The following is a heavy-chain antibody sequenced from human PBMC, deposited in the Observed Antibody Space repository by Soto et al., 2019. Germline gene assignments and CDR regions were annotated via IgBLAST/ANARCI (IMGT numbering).Heavy chain of an antibody. V-gene: IGHV3-48*03. D-gene: IGHD3-10*01. CDR3: ARGFGRFID. Sequence: EVQLLESGGGLVQPGGSLRLSCGVSGFTFNDFEMNWVRQAPGKGLEWLAYIDGSGTTKKYADSVRGRFTISRDNPNNSLFLQMSSLSAADTPIYYCARGFGRFIDWGQGTLVSVSS. CDR2: IDGSGTTK. J-gene: IGHJ4*02. CDR1: GFTFNDFE.